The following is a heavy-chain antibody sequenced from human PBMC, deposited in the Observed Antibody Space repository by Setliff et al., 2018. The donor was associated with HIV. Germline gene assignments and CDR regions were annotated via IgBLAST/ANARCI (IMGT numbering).Heavy chain of an antibody. J-gene: IGHJ6*03. Sequence: SETLSLTCNVSGGSIGGYHWAWIRQSPGKGLEYIGNIRHSGYTNYNPSLKSRLNMSVDTSNYQISLKLTAVTAADTAVYYCAREFSERSPNPDHYYYYMDVWGKGTTVTVSS. V-gene: IGHV4-59*01. CDR3: AREFSERSPNPDHYYYYMDV. CDR1: GGSIGGYH. CDR2: IRHSGYT. D-gene: IGHD6-19*01.